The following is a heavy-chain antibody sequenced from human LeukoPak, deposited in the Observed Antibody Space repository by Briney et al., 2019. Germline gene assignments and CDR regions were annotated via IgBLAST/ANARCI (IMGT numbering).Heavy chain of an antibody. CDR1: GLTVRNSY. CDR3: ARHNQNDFDL. J-gene: IGHJ3*01. CDR2: MYSGGTT. Sequence: GGSLRLSCAASGLTVRNSYMSWVRQTPIKGLEWVSIMYSGGTTNYADSAKGRFTISRDNSANTLYLQMNSLRAEDTAMYFCARHNQNDFDLWGQGTMVTVSS. V-gene: IGHV3-66*04.